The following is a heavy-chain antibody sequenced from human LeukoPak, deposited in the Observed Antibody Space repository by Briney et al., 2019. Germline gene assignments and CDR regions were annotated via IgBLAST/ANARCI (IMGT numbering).Heavy chain of an antibody. D-gene: IGHD6-13*01. CDR1: GFTFDDYA. V-gene: IGHV3-9*01. CDR2: LSWSSGSI. Sequence: GRSLRLSCAASGFTFDDYAMHWVRQAPGKALEWVSGLSWSSGSIGYADSVKGRFTISRDNAKNSLYLQMNSLRAEDTALYYCAEDVGYSSYYFDYWGQGTLVTVSS. J-gene: IGHJ4*02. CDR3: AEDVGYSSYYFDY.